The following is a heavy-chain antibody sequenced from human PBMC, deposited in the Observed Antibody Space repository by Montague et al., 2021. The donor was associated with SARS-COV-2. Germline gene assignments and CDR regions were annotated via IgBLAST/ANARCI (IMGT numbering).Heavy chain of an antibody. CDR3: ARRPYYYDSSGQFDP. J-gene: IGHJ5*02. CDR2: IYYSGST. V-gene: IGHV4-39*07. CDR1: GGSISSSTYY. Sequence: SETLSLTCTVSGGSISSSTYYWGWIRQPPGKGLEWIASIYYSGSTYFNPSLKSRVAISIDTSKNQFSLELSSVTAADTAVYYCARRPYYYDSSGQFDPWGQGVLVTVSS. D-gene: IGHD3-22*01.